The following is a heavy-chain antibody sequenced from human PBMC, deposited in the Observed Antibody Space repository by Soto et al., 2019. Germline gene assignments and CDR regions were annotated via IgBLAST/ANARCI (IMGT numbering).Heavy chain of an antibody. Sequence: PSETLSLTCAVYGGSFSGYYWGWIRQPPGKGLEWIGEINHSGSTNYNPSLKSRVTISVDTSKNQFSLKLSSVTAADTAVYYCARGSLTIFGVVIMSGWFDPWGQGTLVTVSS. CDR3: ARGSLTIFGVVIMSGWFDP. CDR1: GGSFSGYY. J-gene: IGHJ5*02. CDR2: INHSGST. V-gene: IGHV4-34*01. D-gene: IGHD3-3*01.